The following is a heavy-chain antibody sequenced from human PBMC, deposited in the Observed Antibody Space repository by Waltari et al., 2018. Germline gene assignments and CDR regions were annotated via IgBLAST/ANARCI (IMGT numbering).Heavy chain of an antibody. Sequence: QVQLVASGGGVVQPGRSLRLSCAASGFTFSSYAMHWVRQAPGKGLEWVAVISYDGSNKYYADSVKGRFTISRDNSKNTLYLQMNSLRAEDTAVYYCARDGGYYDFWSGYPGGYYYYMDVWGKGTTVTISS. J-gene: IGHJ6*03. CDR3: ARDGGYYDFWSGYPGGYYYYMDV. CDR1: GFTFSSYA. CDR2: ISYDGSNK. D-gene: IGHD3-3*01. V-gene: IGHV3-30-3*01.